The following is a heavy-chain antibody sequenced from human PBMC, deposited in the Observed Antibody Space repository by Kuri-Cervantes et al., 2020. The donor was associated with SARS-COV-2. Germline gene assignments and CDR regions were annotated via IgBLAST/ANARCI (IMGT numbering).Heavy chain of an antibody. Sequence: GESLKISCVGSGFTFGDYAVSWVRQSPGKGLEWVSAISGSGSNTYYADSVKGRFIISRDNSKNTLYLQMDSLRADDTAVYFCARDKSYGFWREPFDYWGQGTPVTVSS. CDR3: ARDKSYGFWREPFDY. CDR2: ISGSGSNT. V-gene: IGHV3-23*01. CDR1: GFTFGDYA. D-gene: IGHD3/OR15-3a*01. J-gene: IGHJ4*02.